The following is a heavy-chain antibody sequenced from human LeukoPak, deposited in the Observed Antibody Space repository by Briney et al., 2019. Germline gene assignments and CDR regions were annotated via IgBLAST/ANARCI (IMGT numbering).Heavy chain of an antibody. J-gene: IGHJ4*02. Sequence: PSETLSLTCAVYGGSFSGYYWSWIRQPPGKGLEWIGEINHSGSTNYNPSLKSRVTISVDTSKNQFSLKLSSVTAADTAVYYCARGYNYDSSGYYHDYWGQGTLVTVSS. D-gene: IGHD3-22*01. CDR3: ARGYNYDSSGYYHDY. CDR1: GGSFSGYY. V-gene: IGHV4-34*01. CDR2: INHSGST.